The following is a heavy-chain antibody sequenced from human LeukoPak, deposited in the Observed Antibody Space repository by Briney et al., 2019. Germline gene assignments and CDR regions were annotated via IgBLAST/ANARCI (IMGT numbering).Heavy chain of an antibody. CDR2: IYYSGST. J-gene: IGHJ6*02. V-gene: IGHV4-39*02. Sequence: PSETLSLTCTVSGGSISSSSYYWGWIRQPPGKGLEWIGSIYYSGSTYYNPSLKSRVTISVDTSKNQFSLKLSSVTAADTAVYYCARDIVVVVAKAFYYYYGMDVWGQGTTVTVSS. D-gene: IGHD2-15*01. CDR1: GGSISSSSYY. CDR3: ARDIVVVVAKAFYYYYGMDV.